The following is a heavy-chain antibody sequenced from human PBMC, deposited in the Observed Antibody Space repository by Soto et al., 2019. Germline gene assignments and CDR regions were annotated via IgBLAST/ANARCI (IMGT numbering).Heavy chain of an antibody. Sequence: SETLSLTCAVYGGSFSGYYWSWIRQPPGKGLEWIGEINHSGSTNYNPSLKSRVTISVDTSKNQFSLKLSSVTAADTAVYYCARDTGRIAAAGTYYYYGMDVWGQGTTVTSP. V-gene: IGHV4-34*01. CDR3: ARDTGRIAAAGTYYYYGMDV. J-gene: IGHJ6*02. CDR2: INHSGST. CDR1: GGSFSGYY. D-gene: IGHD6-13*01.